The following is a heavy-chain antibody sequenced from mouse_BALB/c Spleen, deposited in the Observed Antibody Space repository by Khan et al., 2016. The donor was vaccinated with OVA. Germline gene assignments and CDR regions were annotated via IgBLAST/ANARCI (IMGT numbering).Heavy chain of an antibody. D-gene: IGHD1-1*01. J-gene: IGHJ4*01. Sequence: DLVKPGASVKLSCKASGYTFTSYWLNWTKQRLGQGIEWIGQIAPGSDSSYYSEMFKGKATLTVDTSSSTAYIQLSSLSSEDSAVYYCATSNYSGSGRYSMDYWGQGTSVTVSS. CDR3: ATSNYSGSGRYSMDY. CDR1: GYTFTSYW. V-gene: IGHV1S41*01. CDR2: IAPGSDSS.